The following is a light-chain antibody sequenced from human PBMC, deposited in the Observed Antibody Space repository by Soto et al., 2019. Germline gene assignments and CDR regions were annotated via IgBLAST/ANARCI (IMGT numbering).Light chain of an antibody. CDR2: DTT. V-gene: IGLV7-46*01. CDR3: LLSYNDAQ. CDR1: SGAVTSSHY. Sequence: QAVVTQEPSLTVSPGGTVTLTCGSSSGAVTSSHYAYWFQQKPGQAPRTLIYDTTNRYSRTPARFSGSLLGCQAALTLSGAPPEDDADYYCLLSYNDAQFGGGTKLTVL. J-gene: IGLJ2*01.